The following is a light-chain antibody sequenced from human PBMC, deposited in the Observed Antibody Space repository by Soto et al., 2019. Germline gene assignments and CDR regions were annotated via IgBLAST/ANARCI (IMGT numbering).Light chain of an antibody. J-gene: IGKJ1*01. V-gene: IGKV3-15*01. CDR2: GAS. Sequence: EIVMTQSPATLSVSPGERATLSCRASQSVSSNLAWYQQKLGQAPRFLIYGASTRATGIPARFSGSGSGTEFTLTLSSLQSEDFAVYYCQQNNNWPTFGQGTKVEIK. CDR3: QQNNNWPT. CDR1: QSVSSN.